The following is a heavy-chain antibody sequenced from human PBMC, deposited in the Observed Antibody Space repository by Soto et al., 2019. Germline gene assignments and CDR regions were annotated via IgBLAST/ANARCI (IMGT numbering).Heavy chain of an antibody. CDR2: ISSTTNYI. CDR1: GFTFTRYS. CDR3: ARESEDLTSNFDY. V-gene: IGHV3-21*06. Sequence: GGSLRLSCAASGFTFTRYSMNWVRQAPGKGLEWVSSISSTTNYIYYGDSMKGRFTISRDNAKNSLYLEMNSLRAEDTAGYYCARESEDLTSNFDYWGQGTLVTVPS. J-gene: IGHJ4*02.